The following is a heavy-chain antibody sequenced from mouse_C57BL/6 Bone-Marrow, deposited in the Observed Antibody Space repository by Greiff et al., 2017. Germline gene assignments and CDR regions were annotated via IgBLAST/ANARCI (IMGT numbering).Heavy chain of an antibody. D-gene: IGHD2-3*01. V-gene: IGHV1-55*01. CDR3: AREGYYEGYFDY. CDR2: IYPGSGST. J-gene: IGHJ2*01. Sequence: QVQLQQPGAELVKPGASVTMSCKASGYTFTSYWITWVKQRPGQGLEWIGDIYPGSGSTNYNEKFKSKATLTVDTSSSTAYMQLSSLTSEDSAVYYCAREGYYEGYFDYWGQGTTLTVSS. CDR1: GYTFTSYW.